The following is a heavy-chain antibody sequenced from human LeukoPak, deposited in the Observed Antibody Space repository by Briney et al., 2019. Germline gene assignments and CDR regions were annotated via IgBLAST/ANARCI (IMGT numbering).Heavy chain of an antibody. CDR2: INDGGSDT. CDR3: VRGGPSTWS. J-gene: IGHJ5*02. D-gene: IGHD2-15*01. V-gene: IGHV3-74*01. CDR1: GFTFKLYW. Sequence: GGSLRLSCAASGFTFKLYWMHWVRQVPGKRPVWVSCINDGGSDTIYADSVRGRFTISRDDAKNTVYLQMNNLRAEDTAVYYCVRGGPSTWSWGQGTLVTVSS.